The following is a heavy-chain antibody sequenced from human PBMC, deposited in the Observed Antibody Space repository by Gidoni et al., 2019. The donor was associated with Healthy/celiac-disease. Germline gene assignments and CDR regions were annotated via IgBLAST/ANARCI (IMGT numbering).Heavy chain of an antibody. J-gene: IGHJ4*02. CDR1: GFTFGDYA. CDR3: TRGPGLKAAAAGTNHFDY. D-gene: IGHD6-13*01. V-gene: IGHV3-49*05. Sequence: EVQLVESGGGLVKPGRSLRLSCTASGFTFGDYAMSWFRQAPGKGLEWVGFIRSKAYGGTTEYAASVKGRFTISRDDSKSIAYLQMNSLKTEDTAVYYCTRGPGLKAAAAGTNHFDYWGQGTLVTVSS. CDR2: IRSKAYGGTT.